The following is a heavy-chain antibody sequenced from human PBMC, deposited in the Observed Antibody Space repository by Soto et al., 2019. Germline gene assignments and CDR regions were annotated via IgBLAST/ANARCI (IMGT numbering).Heavy chain of an antibody. D-gene: IGHD6-19*01. J-gene: IGHJ4*02. CDR3: ARRGERWLPEEY. V-gene: IGHV3-23*01. CDR1: GFTFHIYP. CDR2: ISRGSDDI. Sequence: ELQLLESGGGLVQPGGSLRLSCAASGFTFHIYPMTWVRQAPGKGLEWVSTISRGSDDIQYADSVKGRFTLTRDDSKKMLYLQLNGLRVEDTAVYYCARRGERWLPEEYWGQGTLVTVSS.